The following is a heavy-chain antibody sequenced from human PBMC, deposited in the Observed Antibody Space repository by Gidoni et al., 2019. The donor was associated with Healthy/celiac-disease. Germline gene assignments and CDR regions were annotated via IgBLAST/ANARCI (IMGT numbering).Heavy chain of an antibody. D-gene: IGHD6-13*01. Sequence: QVQLVESGGGVVQPGRSLRLSCAASGFTFSSYGMHWVRQAPGKGLEWVAVIWYDGSNKYYADSVKGRFTISRDNSKNTLYLQMNSLRAEDTAVYYCARDRGSAAGDYWGQGTLVTVSS. V-gene: IGHV3-33*01. CDR2: IWYDGSNK. CDR1: GFTFSSYG. CDR3: ARDRGSAAGDY. J-gene: IGHJ4*02.